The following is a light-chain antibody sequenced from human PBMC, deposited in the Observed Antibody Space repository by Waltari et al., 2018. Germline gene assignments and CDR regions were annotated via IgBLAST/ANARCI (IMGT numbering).Light chain of an antibody. CDR3: SSYTSTSTWV. CDR2: SVT. V-gene: IGLV2-14*03. Sequence: QSALAQPASVSGSPGQSITISCTGTSSDVGGFNYVSWYQQHPGKAPKLIIYSVTIRPSGVSDRFSSSKSGNTASLTISGLQAEDEAYYCCSSYTSTSTWVFGRGTKLTVL. J-gene: IGLJ3*02. CDR1: SSDVGGFNY.